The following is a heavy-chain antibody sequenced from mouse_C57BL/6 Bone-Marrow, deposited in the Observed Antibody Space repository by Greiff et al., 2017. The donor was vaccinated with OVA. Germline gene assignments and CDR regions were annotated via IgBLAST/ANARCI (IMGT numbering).Heavy chain of an antibody. D-gene: IGHD2-3*01. CDR1: GYSITSGYD. J-gene: IGHJ3*01. Sequence: EVQLVESGPGMVKPSQSLSLTCTVTGYSITSGYDWHWIRHFPGNKLEWMGYISYSGSTNYNPSLKSRISITHDTSKNHFFLKLNSVTTEDTATYYCARGDDGYFPWFAYWGQGTLVTVSA. CDR3: ARGDDGYFPWFAY. V-gene: IGHV3-1*01. CDR2: ISYSGST.